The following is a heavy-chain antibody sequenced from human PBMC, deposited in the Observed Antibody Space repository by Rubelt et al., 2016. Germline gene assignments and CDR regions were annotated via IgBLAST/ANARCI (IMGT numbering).Heavy chain of an antibody. V-gene: IGHV4-38-2*02. D-gene: IGHD3-10*01. Sequence: QVQLQQWGAGLVKPSETLSLTCTVSGYSISSGYHWGWIRQPPGKGLEWIGNIYYSGSANTNPSIKSQVTISVDTTKKQISRKRSSVTGADTAVYDCARDSRLSYTWYFDLWGRGTLVTVSS. CDR1: GYSISSGYH. CDR2: IYYSGSA. CDR3: ARDSRLSYTWYFDL. J-gene: IGHJ2*01.